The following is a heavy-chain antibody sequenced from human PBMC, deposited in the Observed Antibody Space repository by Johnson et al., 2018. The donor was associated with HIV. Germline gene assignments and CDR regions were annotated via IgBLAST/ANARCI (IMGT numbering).Heavy chain of an antibody. J-gene: IGHJ3*02. D-gene: IGHD6-13*01. Sequence: VQLVESGGGLIQPGGSLRLSCAASGFTVSSNYMSWVRQAPGKGLEWVSGINWNGGSTGYADSVKGRFTIPRDNAKNSLYLQMNSLRAEDTALYYCARDPSTAAADSKDAFDIWGQGTMVTVSS. CDR3: ARDPSTAAADSKDAFDI. V-gene: IGHV3-20*04. CDR1: GFTVSSNY. CDR2: INWNGGST.